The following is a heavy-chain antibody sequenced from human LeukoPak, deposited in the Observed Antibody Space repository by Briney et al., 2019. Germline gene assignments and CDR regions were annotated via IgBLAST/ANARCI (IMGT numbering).Heavy chain of an antibody. J-gene: IGHJ4*02. CDR2: VSSDGSID. D-gene: IGHD1-26*01. Sequence: PGGSLRLSCAASGFTFSNYGMHWVRQAPGKGLEWVAVVSSDGSIDYYADSLRGRFTVSRDNSKNTMFLQFNTLRPEDTAVYYCAKGGSLGTYYFDCWGQGTLVTVSS. V-gene: IGHV3-30*18. CDR3: AKGGSLGTYYFDC. CDR1: GFTFSNYG.